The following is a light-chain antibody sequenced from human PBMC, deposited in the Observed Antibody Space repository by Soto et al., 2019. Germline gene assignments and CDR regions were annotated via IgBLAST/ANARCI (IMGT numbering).Light chain of an antibody. Sequence: DIQMTQSPSSLSASVGDRVTITCRASQDISNSLAWYQQKPGKAPKLLIYDASNLETGVPSRFSGSGSGTDFTFTISSLQPEDIATYYCQQYDNLPYTFGQGTKLEIK. CDR3: QQYDNLPYT. J-gene: IGKJ2*01. CDR1: QDISNS. CDR2: DAS. V-gene: IGKV1-33*01.